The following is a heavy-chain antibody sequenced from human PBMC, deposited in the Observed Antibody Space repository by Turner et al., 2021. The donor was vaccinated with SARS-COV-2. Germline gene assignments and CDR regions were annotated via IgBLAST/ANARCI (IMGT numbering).Heavy chain of an antibody. D-gene: IGHD2-15*01. J-gene: IGHJ4*02. V-gene: IGHV1-18*01. CDR3: ARDHVGGIVVVVAGTPLDY. CDR1: GYTFTSYG. Sequence: QVQLVQSGAEVKKPGASVTVSCKASGYTFTSYGISWVRQAPGQGLEWMGWISAYNGNTNYAQKLQGRVTMTTDTSTSTAYMELRSLRSDDTAVYYCARDHVGGIVVVVAGTPLDYWGQGTLVTVSS. CDR2: ISAYNGNT.